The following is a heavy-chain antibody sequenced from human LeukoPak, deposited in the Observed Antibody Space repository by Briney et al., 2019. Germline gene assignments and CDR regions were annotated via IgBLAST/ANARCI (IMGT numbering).Heavy chain of an antibody. V-gene: IGHV4-39*02. D-gene: IGHD1-14*01. CDR1: GGSISSSSYY. CDR2: IYYSGST. CDR3: AREMSGITVDY. J-gene: IGHJ4*02. Sequence: SETLSLTCTVSGGSISSSSYYWGWIRQPPGKGLEWIGSIYYSGSTYYNPSLKSRVTISVDTSKNQFSLKLSSVTAADTAVYYCAREMSGITVDYWGQGTLVTVSS.